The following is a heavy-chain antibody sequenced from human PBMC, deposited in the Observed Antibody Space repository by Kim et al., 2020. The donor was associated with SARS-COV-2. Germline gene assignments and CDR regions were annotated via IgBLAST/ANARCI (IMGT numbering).Heavy chain of an antibody. Sequence: GRFTISRDNSNTSLYLQMNSLRTEDTALYYCAKVGREAAGTLLYTDYFDYWGQGTLVTVSS. CDR3: AKVGREAAGTLLYTDYFDY. J-gene: IGHJ4*02. V-gene: IGHV3-43*01. D-gene: IGHD6-13*01.